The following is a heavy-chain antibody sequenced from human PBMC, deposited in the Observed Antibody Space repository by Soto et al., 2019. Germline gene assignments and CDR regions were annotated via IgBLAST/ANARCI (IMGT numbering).Heavy chain of an antibody. J-gene: IGHJ3*02. Sequence: SETLSLTCTVSGGSISSSSYYWGWIRQPPGKGLEWIGSIYYSGSTYYNPSLKSRVTISVDTSKNQFSLKLSSVTAADTAVYYCARLVVVAATPDAFDIWGQGTMVTVSS. CDR1: GGSISSSSYY. V-gene: IGHV4-39*07. CDR3: ARLVVVAATPDAFDI. D-gene: IGHD2-15*01. CDR2: IYYSGST.